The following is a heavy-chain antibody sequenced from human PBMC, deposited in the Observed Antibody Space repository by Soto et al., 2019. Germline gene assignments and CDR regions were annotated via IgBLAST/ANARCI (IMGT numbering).Heavy chain of an antibody. Sequence: QLQLQESGPGLVKPSETLSLTCTVSGGSISSSSYYWGWIRQPPGKGLEWIGSIYYSGSTYYNPSLESRVTISVDTSKNQFSLKLSSVTAADTAVYYCAGSSDYSFDYWGQGTLVTVSS. CDR1: GGSISSSSYY. CDR3: AGSSDYSFDY. CDR2: IYYSGST. V-gene: IGHV4-39*01. D-gene: IGHD6-6*01. J-gene: IGHJ4*02.